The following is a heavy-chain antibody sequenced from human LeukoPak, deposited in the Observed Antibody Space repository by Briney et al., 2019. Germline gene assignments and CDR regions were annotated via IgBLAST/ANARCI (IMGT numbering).Heavy chain of an antibody. CDR3: ARGSGGYRYGYQYFDY. Sequence: GESLKTSCKGSGYSFTSYWIGWVRQMPGKGLEWMGIIYPGDFHTKYSPSFQGQVTISADKSISTVYLQWTSLKAPDTTMYYCARGSGGYRYGYQYFDYWGQGTLVTVSS. J-gene: IGHJ4*02. D-gene: IGHD5-18*01. CDR2: IYPGDFHT. V-gene: IGHV5-51*01. CDR1: GYSFTSYW.